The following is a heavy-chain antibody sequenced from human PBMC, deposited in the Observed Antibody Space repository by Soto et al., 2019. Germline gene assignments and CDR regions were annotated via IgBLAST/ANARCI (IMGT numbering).Heavy chain of an antibody. J-gene: IGHJ4*02. CDR3: ARSTTVTTSIDY. Sequence: ASVKVSCKASGGTFSSYTISWVRRAPGQGLEWMGRIIPILGIANYAQKFQGRVTITADKSTSTAYMELSSLRSEDTAVYYCARSTTVTTSIDYWGQGTLVTVSS. V-gene: IGHV1-69*02. CDR1: GGTFSSYT. D-gene: IGHD4-4*01. CDR2: IIPILGIA.